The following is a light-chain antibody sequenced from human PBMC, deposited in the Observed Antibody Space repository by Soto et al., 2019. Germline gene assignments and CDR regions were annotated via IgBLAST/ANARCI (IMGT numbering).Light chain of an antibody. J-gene: IGKJ5*01. Sequence: DIQMTQSASSLSACLGDRVTITFLASQSISSYLNWYQQKPGKAPKLLIYAASSLQSGVPSRFSGSGSGTDFTLTISSLQPEDFATYYCQQSYSTPITFGQGTRLET. CDR3: QQSYSTPIT. CDR2: AAS. V-gene: IGKV1-39*01. CDR1: QSISSY.